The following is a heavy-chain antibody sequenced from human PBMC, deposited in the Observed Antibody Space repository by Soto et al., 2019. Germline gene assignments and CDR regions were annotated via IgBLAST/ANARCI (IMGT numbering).Heavy chain of an antibody. CDR3: ARGGPYHLLSDFDY. CDR1: GFSFSNYA. CDR2: LSNNGVST. D-gene: IGHD2-2*01. V-gene: IGHV3-64*01. Sequence: EVQLVESGGILVQPGGSLRLSCVASGFSFSNYAMHWVRQAPGKGLEYVSALSNNGVSTYYANSVKGRFIISRDNSKNTLYLQMGSLRAEDMAVYYCARGGPYHLLSDFDYWGQGTLVTVSS. J-gene: IGHJ4*02.